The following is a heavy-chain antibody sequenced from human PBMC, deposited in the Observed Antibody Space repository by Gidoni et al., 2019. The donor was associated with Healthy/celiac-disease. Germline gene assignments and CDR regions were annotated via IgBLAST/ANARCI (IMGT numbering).Heavy chain of an antibody. CDR3: ARMAYSGSYFDY. D-gene: IGHD1-26*01. Sequence: QVQLVESGGGMGQPGRALSLSCAASGFTFSSYAMHWVRQAPGKGLEWVAVISYDGRHKYYADSVKGRFTISIDNSKNTLYLQMNSLRAEDTAVYYCARMAYSGSYFDYWGQGTLVNVSS. CDR1: GFTFSSYA. CDR2: ISYDGRHK. J-gene: IGHJ4*02. V-gene: IGHV3-30*04.